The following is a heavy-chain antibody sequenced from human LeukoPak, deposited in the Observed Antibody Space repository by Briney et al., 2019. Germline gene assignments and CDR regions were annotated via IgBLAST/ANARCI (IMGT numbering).Heavy chain of an antibody. D-gene: IGHD6-19*01. CDR3: ARHIGIAVAADY. CDR2: IYYSGST. Sequence: SETLSLTCTVSGGSISGSSYYWGWIRQPPGKGLEWIGSIYYSGSTYDNPSLKSRVTISVDTSKNQFSLKLTSVTAADTAVYYCARHIGIAVAADYWGQGTLVTVSS. V-gene: IGHV4-39*01. J-gene: IGHJ4*02. CDR1: GGSISGSSYY.